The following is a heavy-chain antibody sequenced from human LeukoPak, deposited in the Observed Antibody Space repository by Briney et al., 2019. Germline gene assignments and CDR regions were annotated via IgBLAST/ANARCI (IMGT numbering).Heavy chain of an antibody. V-gene: IGHV3-48*03. CDR3: ARGGIAARFAY. Sequence: GGSLRLSCAASGFTFSSYEMNWVRQAPGKGLEWVSYISSGSSSIFYADSVKGRFTISRDNAKSSLYLQMNSLRVEDTAVYYCARGGIAARFAYWGQGTLVTVSS. J-gene: IGHJ4*02. D-gene: IGHD6-6*01. CDR1: GFTFSSYE. CDR2: ISSGSSSI.